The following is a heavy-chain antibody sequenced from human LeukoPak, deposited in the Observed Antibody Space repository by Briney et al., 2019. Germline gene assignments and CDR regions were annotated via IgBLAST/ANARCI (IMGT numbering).Heavy chain of an antibody. D-gene: IGHD3-10*01. J-gene: IGHJ4*02. V-gene: IGHV3-43*02. Sequence: PGGSLRLSCAASGFTFDDYAVHWVRQAPGKGLEWVSLISGDGDSTYFADSVKGRFTISRDNSKNSLYLQMNSLRTEDTALYYCAKGGRSGTYYNRFDYWGQGTLVTVAS. CDR1: GFTFDDYA. CDR3: AKGGRSGTYYNRFDY. CDR2: ISGDGDST.